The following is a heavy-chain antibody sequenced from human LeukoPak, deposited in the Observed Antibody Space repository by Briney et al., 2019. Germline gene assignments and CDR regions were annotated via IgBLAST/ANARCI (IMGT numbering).Heavy chain of an antibody. J-gene: IGHJ5*02. V-gene: IGHV4-34*01. CDR3: ASVYSGYDLALAYCGGDCYFGWFDP. CDR2: INHSGST. CDR1: GGSFSGYY. Sequence: PSETLSLTCAVYGGSFSGYYWSWIRQPPGKGLEWIGEINHSGSTNYNPSLKSRVTISVDTSKNQFSLKLSSVTAADTAVYYCASVYSGYDLALAYCGGDCYFGWFDPWGQGTLVTASS. D-gene: IGHD2-21*02.